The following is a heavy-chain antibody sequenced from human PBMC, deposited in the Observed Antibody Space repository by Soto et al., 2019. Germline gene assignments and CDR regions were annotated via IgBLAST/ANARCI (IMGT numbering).Heavy chain of an antibody. CDR2: VYTSGST. Sequence: QVQLQESGPRLVKPSETLSLTCTVSGDSMTKYYWSWIRQAAGKGLEWIGRVYTSGSTNYNPSLKSRVTMSIDTCNNHFSLTLKSVTAADTAVYYCARTVGAAYYFDFWGQGALVTVS. CDR3: ARTVGAAYYFDF. V-gene: IGHV4-4*07. CDR1: GDSMTKYY. J-gene: IGHJ4*02. D-gene: IGHD1-26*01.